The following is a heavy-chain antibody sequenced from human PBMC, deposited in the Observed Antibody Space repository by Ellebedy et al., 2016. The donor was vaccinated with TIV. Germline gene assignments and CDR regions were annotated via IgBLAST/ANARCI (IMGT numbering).Heavy chain of an antibody. Sequence: GGSLRLSCAASGFTFSTYAMSWVRQAPGKGLEWISYISSSSTTIHYADSVKGRFTISRDNDKNSLYLQMSSLRTEDTAVYYCATLSIVVVPAAPDTYYGMDVWGQGTTVTVSS. CDR1: GFTFSTYA. CDR3: ATLSIVVVPAAPDTYYGMDV. J-gene: IGHJ6*02. D-gene: IGHD2-2*01. V-gene: IGHV3-48*01. CDR2: ISSSSTTI.